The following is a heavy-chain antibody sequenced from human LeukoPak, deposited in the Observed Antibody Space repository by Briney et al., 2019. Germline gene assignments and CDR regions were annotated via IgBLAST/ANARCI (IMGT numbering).Heavy chain of an antibody. CDR3: ARDGATNYYYMDV. D-gene: IGHD3-16*01. CDR2: INPSGGST. CDR1: GYTFTSYY. J-gene: IGHJ6*03. Sequence: ASVKVSCKASGYTFTSYYMHWVRQVPGQGLEWMGIINPSGGSTSYALKFQGRVTMTRDTSTSTVYMELSSLRSEDTAVYYCARDGATNYYYMDVWGKGTTVTVSS. V-gene: IGHV1-46*03.